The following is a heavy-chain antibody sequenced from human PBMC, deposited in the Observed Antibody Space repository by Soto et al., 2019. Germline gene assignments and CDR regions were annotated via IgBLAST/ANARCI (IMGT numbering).Heavy chain of an antibody. CDR1: GLTFSGYW. J-gene: IGHJ4*02. D-gene: IGHD1-1*01. CDR2: IYRDASLT. CDR3: ARELASYNDY. V-gene: IGHV3-74*01. Sequence: PGGPLRLSCAASGLTFSGYWMHWVRQAPGKGLVWVSRIYRDASLTNYAHPVKVRFTISRDNAKNTLYLQMNSLRAEDTAVYYCARELASYNDYWSQGTLVTVSS.